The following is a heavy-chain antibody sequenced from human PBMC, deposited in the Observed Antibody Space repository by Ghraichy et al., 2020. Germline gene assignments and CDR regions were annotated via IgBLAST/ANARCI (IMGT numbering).Heavy chain of an antibody. J-gene: IGHJ4*02. Sequence: GESLNISCAASGFSFTDYWMHWVRQTPGRGLEWVSHLNIDGTTVNYADSVKGRFTISRDNAKNTMYLQMIRLTVEDTAVYYCVRSYKDGLRHFDYWGQGTLVNFYS. D-gene: IGHD1-14*01. V-gene: IGHV3-74*01. CDR2: LNIDGTTV. CDR3: VRSYKDGLRHFDY. CDR1: GFSFTDYW.